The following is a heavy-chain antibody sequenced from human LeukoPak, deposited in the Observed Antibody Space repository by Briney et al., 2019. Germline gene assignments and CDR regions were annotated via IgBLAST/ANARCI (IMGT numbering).Heavy chain of an antibody. CDR2: ITGSGGST. J-gene: IGHJ4*02. CDR1: RFTFSNYA. V-gene: IGHV3-23*01. D-gene: IGHD3-22*01. CDR3: TKLDYDSSAWYYFDF. Sequence: PGGSLRLSCAASRFTFSNYAMSWARQAPGKGLEWVSAITGSGGSTYYADFVKGRFTISRDNSKNTLYLQMNSLRAEDTAIYYCTKLDYDSSAWYYFDFWGQGTLVTVSS.